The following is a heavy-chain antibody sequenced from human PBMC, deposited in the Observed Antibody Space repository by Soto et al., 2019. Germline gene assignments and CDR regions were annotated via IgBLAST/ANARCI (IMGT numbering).Heavy chain of an antibody. J-gene: IGHJ4*02. D-gene: IGHD2-8*02. CDR3: ARGYCSSAACSAIY. CDR1: GFTFSDYY. CDR2: SSSRGGTI. Sequence: PGGSLRLSCAASGFTFSDYYMSWIRQAPGKGLEWVSYSSSRGGTIYYADSVKARFTISRDNAKNSLYLQMNSLRVEDTAVYYCARGYCSSAACSAIYWGQGTLVTVSS. V-gene: IGHV3-11*01.